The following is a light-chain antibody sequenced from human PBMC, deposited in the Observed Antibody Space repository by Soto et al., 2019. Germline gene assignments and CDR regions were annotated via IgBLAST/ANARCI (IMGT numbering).Light chain of an antibody. V-gene: IGKV3-15*01. CDR3: QQYKSWPPIT. CDR2: GAS. J-gene: IGKJ5*01. CDR1: QSVGNF. Sequence: EVVLTQSPAILSLSPGERATLSCRASQSVGNFLTWYQQKPGQAPSLLIYGASTRATGVPDRFSGTGSGTEFTLTISSLKSEDYAVYYCQQYKSWPPITFGQGTRLEI.